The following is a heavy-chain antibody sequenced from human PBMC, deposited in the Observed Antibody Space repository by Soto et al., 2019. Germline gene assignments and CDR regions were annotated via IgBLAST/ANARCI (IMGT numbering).Heavy chain of an antibody. CDR1: GFTFSSYA. J-gene: IGHJ5*02. D-gene: IGHD1-26*01. V-gene: IGHV3-30-3*01. CDR2: ISYDGSNK. CDR3: ARDEGYSGSYT. Sequence: QVQLVESGGGVVQPGRSLRLSCAASGFTFSSYAMHWVRQAPGKGLEWVAVISYDGSNKYYADSVKGRFTISRDNSMNTLYLQMNSLRAEATAVYYCARDEGYSGSYTWGQGTLVTVSS.